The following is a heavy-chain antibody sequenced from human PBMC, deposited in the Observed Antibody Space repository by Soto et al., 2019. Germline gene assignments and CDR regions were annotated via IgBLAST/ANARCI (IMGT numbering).Heavy chain of an antibody. V-gene: IGHV3-23*01. J-gene: IGHJ3*02. D-gene: IGHD2-8*01. CDR3: AKEYCTNGVCYSSHDAFDI. CDR1: GFTFSSYA. CDR2: ISGSGGST. Sequence: GGSLRLSCAASGFTFSSYAMSWVRQAPGKGLEWVSAISGSGGSTYYADSVKGRFTISRDNSKNTLYLQMNSLRAEDTAVCYCAKEYCTNGVCYSSHDAFDIWGQGTMVTVSS.